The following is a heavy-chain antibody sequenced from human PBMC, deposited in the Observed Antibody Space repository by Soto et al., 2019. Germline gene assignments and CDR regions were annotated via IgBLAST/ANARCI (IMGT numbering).Heavy chain of an antibody. CDR3: AAVGNYIWGSSAPFAY. Sequence: SVKVSCKTSGFTVTSSAMQGVRQARGQRLEWIGWIVVGSGKTNYAQKFQERGPITRDMSTSTAYMELSSLRSEDPAVYYCAAVGNYIWGSSAPFAYWGQGTLVTVSS. D-gene: IGHD3-16*01. J-gene: IGHJ4*02. CDR2: IVVGSGKT. V-gene: IGHV1-58*02. CDR1: GFTVTSSA.